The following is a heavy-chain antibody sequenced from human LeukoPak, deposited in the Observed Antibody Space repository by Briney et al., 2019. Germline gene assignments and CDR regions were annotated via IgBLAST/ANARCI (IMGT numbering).Heavy chain of an antibody. CDR1: GFTFSSYG. Sequence: GGSLRLSCAASGFTFSSYGMHRVRQAPGKGLEWVAVIWYDGSNKYYADSVKGRFTISRDNSKNTLYLQMNSLRAEDTAVYYCARDMVTTLIDDWGQGTLVTVSS. D-gene: IGHD4-17*01. CDR3: ARDMVTTLIDD. CDR2: IWYDGSNK. J-gene: IGHJ4*02. V-gene: IGHV3-33*01.